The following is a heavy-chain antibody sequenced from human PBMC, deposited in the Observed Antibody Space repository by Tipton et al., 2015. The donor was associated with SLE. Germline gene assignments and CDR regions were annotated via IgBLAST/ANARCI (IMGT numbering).Heavy chain of an antibody. CDR2: IYYSGST. CDR3: ARGRGGTTVIPEYFQY. Sequence: TLSLTCSVSSGSISSYYWNWIRQHPEKGLEWLAYIYYSGSTYYNPSLKSRVTMSLDTSKNQFFLKLNYVTAADTAVYYCARGRGGTTVIPEYFQYWGQGTLVTVSA. CDR1: SGSISSYY. V-gene: IGHV4-31*03. J-gene: IGHJ1*01. D-gene: IGHD4-17*01.